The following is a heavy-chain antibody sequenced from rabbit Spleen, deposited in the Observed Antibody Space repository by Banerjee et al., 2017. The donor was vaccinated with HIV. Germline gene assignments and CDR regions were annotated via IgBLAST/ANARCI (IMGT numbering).Heavy chain of an antibody. CDR2: IDVGEGTT. Sequence: QVKETGGGLVQPGGSLTLSCKASGFDFRRFYLTWVRQAPGKGLEWIGIIDVGEGTTDYASWVNGRFTISSDNAQNTVDLQMHSLTAADTATYFCARGDNKVYRGSNLWGPGTLVTVS. CDR1: GFDFRRFY. J-gene: IGHJ4*01. CDR3: ARGDNKVYRGSNL. D-gene: IGHD7-1*01. V-gene: IGHV1S7*01.